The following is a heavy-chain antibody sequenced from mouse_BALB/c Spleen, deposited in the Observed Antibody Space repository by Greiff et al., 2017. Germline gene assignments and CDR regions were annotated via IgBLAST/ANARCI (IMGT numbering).Heavy chain of an antibody. CDR1: GFTFSSYA. CDR2: ISSGGSYT. CDR3: ARAHYGNFDY. Sequence: EVMLVESGGGLVKPGGSLKLSCAASGFTFSSYAMSWVRQSPEKRLEWVAEISSGGSYTYYPDTVTGRFTISRDNAKNTLYLEMSSLRSEDTAMYYCARAHYGNFDYWGQGTTLTVSS. V-gene: IGHV5-9-4*01. J-gene: IGHJ2*01. D-gene: IGHD2-1*01.